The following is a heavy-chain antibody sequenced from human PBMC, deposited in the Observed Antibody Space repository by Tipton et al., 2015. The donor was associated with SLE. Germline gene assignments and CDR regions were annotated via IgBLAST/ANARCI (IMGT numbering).Heavy chain of an antibody. CDR1: SVSISSFY. J-gene: IGHJ4*02. CDR3: ARDYPSGSYCFDC. CDR2: IYTTGRT. Sequence: TLSLTCTVSSVSISSFYWSWIRQPPGKGLEWIGYIYTTGRTTYNPSLKSRVTISVDTSKNQFSLKVNSVTAADTAVYYCARDYPSGSYCFDCWGQGTLVTVSS. D-gene: IGHD1-26*01. V-gene: IGHV4-4*08.